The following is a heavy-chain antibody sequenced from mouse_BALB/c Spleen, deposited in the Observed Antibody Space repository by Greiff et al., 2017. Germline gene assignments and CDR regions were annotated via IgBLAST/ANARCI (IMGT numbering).Heavy chain of an antibody. V-gene: IGHV5-6-5*01. CDR2: ISSGGST. CDR1: GFTFSSYA. D-gene: IGHD2-1*01. J-gene: IGHJ1*01. CDR3: ARGDGNYPDWYFDV. Sequence: EVKLVESGGGLVKPGGSLKLSCAASGFTFSSYAMSWVRQTPEKRLEWVASISSGGSTYYPDSVKGRFTISRDNARNILYLQMSSLRSEDTAMYYCARGDGNYPDWYFDVWGAGTTVTVSS.